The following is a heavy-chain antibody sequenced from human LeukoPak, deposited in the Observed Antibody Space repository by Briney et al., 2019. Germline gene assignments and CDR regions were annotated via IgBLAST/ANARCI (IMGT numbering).Heavy chain of an antibody. J-gene: IGHJ4*02. D-gene: IGHD3-10*01. CDR1: CGPISSGGYY. V-gene: IGHV4-61*08. CDR2: IEHSGST. Sequence: PSETLSLTCSVSCGPISSGGYYWSWIRQPPGEGLEWIGYIEHSGSTYYNPSLESRVTVAVDTSKNQIFLRLNSVTPADTAVYYCAREGFGSLDKWGQGTLVTVSS. CDR3: AREGFGSLDK.